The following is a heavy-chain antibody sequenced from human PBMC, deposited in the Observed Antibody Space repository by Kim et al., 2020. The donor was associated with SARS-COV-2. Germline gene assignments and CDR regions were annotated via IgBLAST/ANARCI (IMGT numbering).Heavy chain of an antibody. Sequence: SETLSLTCTVSGYSISSGYYWGWIRQPPGKGLEWIGSIYHSGSTYYNPSLKSRVTISVDTSKNQFSLKLSSVTAADTAVYYCARDYKGYYDSSGYYYVTNWFDPWGQGTLVTVSS. CDR1: GYSISSGYY. CDR3: ARDYKGYYDSSGYYYVTNWFDP. V-gene: IGHV4-38-2*02. J-gene: IGHJ5*02. D-gene: IGHD3-22*01. CDR2: IYHSGST.